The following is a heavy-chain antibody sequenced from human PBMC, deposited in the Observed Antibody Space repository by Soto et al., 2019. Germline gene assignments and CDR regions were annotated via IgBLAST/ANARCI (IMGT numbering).Heavy chain of an antibody. CDR1: RLTFSTYD. V-gene: IGHV3-33*01. Sequence: QVQLVESGGVVVQPGTSLRLSCAASRLTFSTYDLNCFRQAPVKGLEWVALIWSDAIREFYADSVKAQFSISRDNSKKTLLLQMNGLRVKDTAGYYCAGEPKGGAYDMDVWGQGTSVTVSS. J-gene: IGHJ6*02. D-gene: IGHD3-16*01. CDR2: IWSDAIRE. CDR3: AGEPKGGAYDMDV.